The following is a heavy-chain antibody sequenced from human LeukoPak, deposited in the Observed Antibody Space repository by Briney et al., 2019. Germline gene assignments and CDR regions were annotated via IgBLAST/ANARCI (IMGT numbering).Heavy chain of an antibody. CDR1: EFTFNNYW. J-gene: IGHJ4*02. D-gene: IGHD5-18*01. CDR2: IKQDGSEK. V-gene: IGHV3-7*01. Sequence: GAALRLSCAASEFTFNNYWMSWVSQAPGKGLEWVANIKQDGSEKNYADSVKGRFTISRDNARNSLYLQMNSLIAEDTAVYYCARDVPGADARSGYSYGRRDYWGQGTLVT. CDR3: ARDVPGADARSGYSYGRRDY.